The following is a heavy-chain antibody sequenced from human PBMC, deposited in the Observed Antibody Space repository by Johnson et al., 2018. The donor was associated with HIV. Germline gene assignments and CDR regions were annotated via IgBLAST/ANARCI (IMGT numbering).Heavy chain of an antibody. V-gene: IGHV3-30*03. Sequence: VQLVESGGVVVQPARSLRLSCAASGFAFSSYGIHWVRQAPGMGLEWVAVISNDGSNKYYADSVKGRFTISRDNSNNTLYLQMNSLRAGETAVYYCARSTGARAAFDIWGQGTMVTVSS. J-gene: IGHJ3*02. CDR2: ISNDGSNK. CDR1: GFAFSSYG. CDR3: ARSTGARAAFDI. D-gene: IGHD1-1*01.